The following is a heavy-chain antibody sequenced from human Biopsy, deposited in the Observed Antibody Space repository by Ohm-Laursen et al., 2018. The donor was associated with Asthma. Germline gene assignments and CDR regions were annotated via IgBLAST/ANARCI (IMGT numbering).Heavy chain of an antibody. Sequence: SLRLSCTAPGFSFSNFGMHWVRQAPGKGLEWVAVISFDGSNEDYADSVKGRFTISRDNAKNSVFLHMDSLRPEDTAFYYCAKVRSDWVITESFDYWGQGVLVTVSS. CDR1: GFSFSNFG. J-gene: IGHJ4*02. CDR3: AKVRSDWVITESFDY. CDR2: ISFDGSNE. V-gene: IGHV3-30*18. D-gene: IGHD3-22*01.